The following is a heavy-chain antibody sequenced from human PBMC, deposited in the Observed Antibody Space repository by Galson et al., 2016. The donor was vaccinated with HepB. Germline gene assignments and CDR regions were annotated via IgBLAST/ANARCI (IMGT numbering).Heavy chain of an antibody. CDR2: ISNTGDRT. D-gene: IGHD7-27*01. Sequence: SLRLSCAASGFTFNTHAMSWVRQAPGKGLEWVAGISNTGDRTYYAESVTGRFTISRDQSKSSLYLQMNGLSADDSALYYCAKVRHPYELGPRFFDSWGQGALVTVSS. CDR3: AKVRHPYELGPRFFDS. V-gene: IGHV3-23*01. CDR1: GFTFNTHA. J-gene: IGHJ4*02.